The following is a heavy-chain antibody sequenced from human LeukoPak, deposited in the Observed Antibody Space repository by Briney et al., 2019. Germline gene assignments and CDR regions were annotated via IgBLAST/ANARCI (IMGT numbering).Heavy chain of an antibody. J-gene: IGHJ4*02. CDR3: ARGITTVTTSDY. CDR1: GGTFSSYA. Sequence: ASVKVSCKASGGTFSSYAISWVRQAPGQGLEWMGWISAYNGNTNYAQKLQGRVTMTTDTSTSTAYMELRSLRSDDTAVYYCARGITTVTTSDYWGQGTLVTVSS. D-gene: IGHD4-17*01. CDR2: ISAYNGNT. V-gene: IGHV1-18*01.